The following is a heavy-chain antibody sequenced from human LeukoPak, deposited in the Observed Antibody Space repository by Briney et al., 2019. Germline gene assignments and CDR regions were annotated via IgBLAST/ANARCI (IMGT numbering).Heavy chain of an antibody. V-gene: IGHV3-30*04. CDR1: GFTFSSYA. CDR2: ISYDGSNK. Sequence: GGSLRLSCAASGFTFSSYAMHWVRQAPGKGLEWVAVISYDGSNKYYADSVKGRFTISRDNSKNTLYLQMNSLRAEDTAVYYCARDPAGIAAAVFDYWGQGTLVAVSS. J-gene: IGHJ4*02. D-gene: IGHD6-13*01. CDR3: ARDPAGIAAAVFDY.